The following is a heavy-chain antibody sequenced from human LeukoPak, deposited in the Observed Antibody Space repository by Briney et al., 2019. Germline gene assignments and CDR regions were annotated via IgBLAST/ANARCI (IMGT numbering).Heavy chain of an antibody. V-gene: IGHV1-2*02. Sequence: ASVKVSCKASGYTFTGYYMHWVRQAPGQGLEWMGWINPNSGGTNYAQKFQGRVTMTRDTSISTAYMELSRLRSDETVVYYCARGDIVVVPAAIPPSYYYYYYMDVWGKGTTVTVSS. J-gene: IGHJ6*03. CDR3: ARGDIVVVPAAIPPSYYYYYYMDV. D-gene: IGHD2-2*02. CDR1: GYTFTGYY. CDR2: INPNSGGT.